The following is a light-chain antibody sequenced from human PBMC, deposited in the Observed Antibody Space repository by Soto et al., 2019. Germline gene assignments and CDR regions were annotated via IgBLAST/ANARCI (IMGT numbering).Light chain of an antibody. CDR1: SSDIGGYNY. V-gene: IGLV2-14*01. CDR2: EVS. J-gene: IGLJ1*01. Sequence: QSALTHPASGSGSPGQSITISCAGTSSDIGGYNYVSWYHQHPGKAPKVMIYEVSNRPSGVSNRFSGSKSGNTASLTISGLQAEDEADYYCSTYTSSSTLYVFGSGTKVTVL. CDR3: STYTSSSTLYV.